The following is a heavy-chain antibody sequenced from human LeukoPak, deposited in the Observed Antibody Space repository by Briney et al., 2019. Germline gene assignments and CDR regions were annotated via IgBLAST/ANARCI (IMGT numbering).Heavy chain of an antibody. CDR1: GGSVTSTNW. CDR2: VRLDGRT. D-gene: IGHD3-3*01. V-gene: IGHV4-4*02. J-gene: IGHJ4*02. CDR3: AREGGFYRPLDY. Sequence: SETLSLTCDVSGGSVTSTNWWTWVRPPPGKGLEWIGEVRLDGRTNYDPSLKSRLIMSVDLPENHISLKLTSVTAADTAVYYCAREGGFYRPLDYSGQGTLVTVSS.